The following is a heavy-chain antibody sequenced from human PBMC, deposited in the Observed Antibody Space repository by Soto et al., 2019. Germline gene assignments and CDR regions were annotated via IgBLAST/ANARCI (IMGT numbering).Heavy chain of an antibody. CDR3: ARDGLTIFGVYGMDV. V-gene: IGHV3-74*01. D-gene: IGHD3-3*01. J-gene: IGHJ6*02. Sequence: GGSLRLSCAASGFTFSSYWMHWVRQAPGKGLVWVSRINSDGSSTSYADSVKGRFTISRDNAKNSLYLQMNSLRAEDTAVYYCARDGLTIFGVYGMDVWGQGTTVTVSS. CDR1: GFTFSSYW. CDR2: INSDGSST.